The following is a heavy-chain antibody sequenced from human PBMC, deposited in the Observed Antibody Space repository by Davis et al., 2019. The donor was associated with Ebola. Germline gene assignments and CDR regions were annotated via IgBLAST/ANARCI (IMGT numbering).Heavy chain of an antibody. J-gene: IGHJ4*02. CDR3: AKLESYGY. Sequence: GESLKISCAASGFRVSGPYMSWVRQAPGKGLEWVSVIYTGGRTYYTDSVKGRFTISRDNSKNTIYLQMNSLRAEDTAVYYCAKLESYGYWGQGTLVTVSS. D-gene: IGHD1-26*01. CDR2: IYTGGRT. CDR1: GFRVSGPY. V-gene: IGHV3-66*01.